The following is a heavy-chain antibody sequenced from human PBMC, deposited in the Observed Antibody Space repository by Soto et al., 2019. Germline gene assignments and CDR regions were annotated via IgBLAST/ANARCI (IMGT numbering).Heavy chain of an antibody. Sequence: GSGPTLVNPTHTLTLTCTFSGFSLSTSGMCVSWIRQPPGKALEWLALIDWDDDKYYSTSLKTRLTISKDTSKNQVVLTMTNMDPVDTATYYCARTRFTIAVGNNWFDPWGQGTLVTVSS. J-gene: IGHJ5*02. CDR3: ARTRFTIAVGNNWFDP. CDR1: GFSLSTSGMC. D-gene: IGHD6-19*01. V-gene: IGHV2-70*01. CDR2: IDWDDDK.